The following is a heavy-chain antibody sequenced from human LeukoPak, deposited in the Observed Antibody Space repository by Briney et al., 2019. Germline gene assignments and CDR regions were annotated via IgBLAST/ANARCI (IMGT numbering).Heavy chain of an antibody. V-gene: IGHV1-2*02. Sequence: ASVTVSCKTSGFPFNGYYIHWVRQAPGQGLERMGWINPNNGVTNYAQKFQGRVTMTRDTPISTTSMELNRLRSDDTAFYHCARDGHFCGGDCLDAFDIWGQGTMVSVSS. CDR2: INPNNGVT. D-gene: IGHD2-21*02. J-gene: IGHJ3*02. CDR3: ARDGHFCGGDCLDAFDI. CDR1: GFPFNGYY.